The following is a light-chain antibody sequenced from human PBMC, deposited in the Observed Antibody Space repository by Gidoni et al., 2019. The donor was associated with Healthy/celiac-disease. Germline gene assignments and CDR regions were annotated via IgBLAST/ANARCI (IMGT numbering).Light chain of an antibody. V-gene: IGKV1-39*01. Sequence: DIQMTQSPSSLSASVGARVTITCRASQSISSYLHWYQQKPGKAPKLLLYAASSLQSGVLSRFSGSGSGTDFSLTISSRLPEDFATYYCQQSYSTPPSTFGQGTRLEIK. CDR3: QQSYSTPPST. CDR1: QSISSY. J-gene: IGKJ5*01. CDR2: AAS.